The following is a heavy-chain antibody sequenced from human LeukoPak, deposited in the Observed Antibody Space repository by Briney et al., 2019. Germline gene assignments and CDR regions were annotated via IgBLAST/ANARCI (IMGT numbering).Heavy chain of an antibody. CDR3: TTEVADY. CDR1: GFTLSNAW. V-gene: IGHV3-15*01. CDR2: IISKTDGGTT. J-gene: IGHJ4*02. Sequence: GGPLRLSCAASGFTLSNAWMSWARHAPGRGLEWVGRIISKTDGGTTDYAAPVKGRFTISRDDSKNTLYLQMNSLKTEDTAVYYCTTEVADYWGQGTLVTVSS.